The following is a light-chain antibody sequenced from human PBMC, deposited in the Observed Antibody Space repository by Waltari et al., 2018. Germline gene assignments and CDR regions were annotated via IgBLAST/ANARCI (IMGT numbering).Light chain of an antibody. CDR2: LNGDGSH. V-gene: IGLV4-69*01. Sequence: QLVLTQSPSASASLGASVKLTCTLSSAHSHYAIAWHQQQPKKGPRYLMKLNGDGSHTKGDGIPDRFSGSSSGAERFLTISSLQSEDEGDYYCQTWDTDIHVVFGGGTKLIVL. J-gene: IGLJ2*01. CDR1: SAHSHYA. CDR3: QTWDTDIHVV.